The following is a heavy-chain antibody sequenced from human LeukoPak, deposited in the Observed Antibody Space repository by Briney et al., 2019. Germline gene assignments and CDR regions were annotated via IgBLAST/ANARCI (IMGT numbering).Heavy chain of an antibody. CDR1: GGSFSGYY. Sequence: SETLSPTCAVYGGSFSGYYWSWIRQPPGKGLEWIGEINHSGSTNYNPSLRSRVTISVDTSKNQFSLKLSSVTAADTAVYYCARHSGSPLFDYWGQGTLVTVSS. CDR3: ARHSGSPLFDY. D-gene: IGHD1-26*01. V-gene: IGHV4-34*01. J-gene: IGHJ4*02. CDR2: INHSGST.